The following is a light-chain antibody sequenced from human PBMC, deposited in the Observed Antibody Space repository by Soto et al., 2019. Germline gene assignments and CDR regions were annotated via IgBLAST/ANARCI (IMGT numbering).Light chain of an antibody. CDR3: QQYDEWPLT. Sequence: EKVMPQSPATLSVSPGERATLSCRARQNVKTRLAGYQQKPGQAPRRLIHDAFTRATGIPARFSGSAYGTELTLTISSLQAEDFAVYYCQQYDEWPLTFGGGTKVEIK. CDR2: DAF. J-gene: IGKJ4*01. V-gene: IGKV3-15*01. CDR1: QNVKTR.